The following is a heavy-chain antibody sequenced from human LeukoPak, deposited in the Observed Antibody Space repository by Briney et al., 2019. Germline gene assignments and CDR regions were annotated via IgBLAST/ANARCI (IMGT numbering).Heavy chain of an antibody. CDR1: SGSFSGYY. Sequence: SETLSLTCAIYSGSFSGYYWNWIRQPPGKGLEWIAYIYYSGNTNYNPSLKSRVTISVDTSKNQFSLKLSSVTAADTAVYYCARDVGATPGYFDYWGQGTLVTVSS. J-gene: IGHJ4*02. V-gene: IGHV4-59*01. D-gene: IGHD1-26*01. CDR3: ARDVGATPGYFDY. CDR2: IYYSGNT.